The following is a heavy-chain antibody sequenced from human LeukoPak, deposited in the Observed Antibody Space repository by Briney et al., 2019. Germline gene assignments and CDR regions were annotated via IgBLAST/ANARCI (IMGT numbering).Heavy chain of an antibody. D-gene: IGHD2-15*01. Sequence: PSETLSLTCTVSGGSISSYYWSWIRQPPGKGLEWIGYIYYSGSTNYNPSLKSRVTISVDTSKNQFSLKLSSVTAADTAVYYCARTRGSGVYYFDYWGQGTLVTVSS. V-gene: IGHV4-59*01. CDR2: IYYSGST. CDR3: ARTRGSGVYYFDY. J-gene: IGHJ4*02. CDR1: GGSISSYY.